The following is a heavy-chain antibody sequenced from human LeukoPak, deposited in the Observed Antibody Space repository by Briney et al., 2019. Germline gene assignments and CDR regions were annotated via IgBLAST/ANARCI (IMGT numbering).Heavy chain of an antibody. CDR1: GFTFSSYA. CDR3: ASSPVGATPY. V-gene: IGHV3-23*01. CDR2: ISGSGGST. D-gene: IGHD1-26*01. J-gene: IGHJ4*02. Sequence: PGGSLRLSCAASGFTFSSYAMSWVRQAPGKGPEWVSAISGSGGSTYYADSVKGRSTISRDNSKNTLYLQMNSLRAEDTAVYYCASSPVGATPYWGQGTLVTVSS.